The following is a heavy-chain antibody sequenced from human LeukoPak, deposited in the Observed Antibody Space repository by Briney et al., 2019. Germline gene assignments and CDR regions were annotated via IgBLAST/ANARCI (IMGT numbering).Heavy chain of an antibody. CDR1: GFSFSSYG. CDR3: ARRAGHYYYYMDV. J-gene: IGHJ6*03. CDR2: IRYDGSNE. V-gene: IGHV3-30*02. Sequence: GASLRLSCAAAGFSFSSYGMHWVRQAAGKGLEWVTFIRYDGSNEYFADSVKGRFTISRDNSNDTLYLQMNSLRAEDTAVYYCARRAGHYYYYMDVWGKGTTVTVSS. D-gene: IGHD6-19*01.